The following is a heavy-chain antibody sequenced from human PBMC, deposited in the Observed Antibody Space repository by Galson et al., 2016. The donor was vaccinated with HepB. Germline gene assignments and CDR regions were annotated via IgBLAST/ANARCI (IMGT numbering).Heavy chain of an antibody. J-gene: IGHJ6*02. Sequence: SVKVSCKASGYTFNNYYIHWVRQAPGQGLEWMGMVNPSGTTTTYAQMFQGRVTMTRDTSTSTVYMEMTSLVSEDTAVYYCASGYSYGSTPYYSFGLDVWGQGTTVTVSS. CDR3: ASGYSYGSTPYYSFGLDV. CDR1: GYTFNNYY. CDR2: VNPSGTTT. V-gene: IGHV1-46*02. D-gene: IGHD5-18*01.